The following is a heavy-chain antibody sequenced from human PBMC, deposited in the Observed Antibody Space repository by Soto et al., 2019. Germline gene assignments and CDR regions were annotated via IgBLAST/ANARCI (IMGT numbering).Heavy chain of an antibody. D-gene: IGHD6-19*01. V-gene: IGHV4-4*02. Sequence: TSETLSLTCGVSGGTIRSPDWWTWVRQPPGKGLEWIGEIFQSGSTNYTPSLESRVTISVDKSKNQFSLTLTSVTAADTAVYFCARSRGRYSSGWSWFDPCGQGILVTVSS. CDR3: ARSRGRYSSGWSWFDP. J-gene: IGHJ5*02. CDR2: IFQSGST. CDR1: GGTIRSPDW.